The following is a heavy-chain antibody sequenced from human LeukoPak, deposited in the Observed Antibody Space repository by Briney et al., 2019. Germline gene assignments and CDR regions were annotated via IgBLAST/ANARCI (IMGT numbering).Heavy chain of an antibody. V-gene: IGHV6-1*01. CDR2: TYYRSKLYN. J-gene: IGHJ3*02. D-gene: IGHD1-26*01. Sequence: SQTLSLTCAISGDSFSSNSAAWNWIRQSPSRGLEWLGRTYYRSKLYNDYAVSVKSLITINPHTSKNQFSLQLNSVTPEDTAVYYCAREIVGATHYVAFDIWGQGTMVTVSS. CDR1: GDSFSSNSAA. CDR3: AREIVGATHYVAFDI.